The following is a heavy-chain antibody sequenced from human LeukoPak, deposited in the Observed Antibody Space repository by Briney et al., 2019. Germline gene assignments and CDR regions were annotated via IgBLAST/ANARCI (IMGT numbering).Heavy chain of an antibody. CDR2: ISSRSSYI. D-gene: IGHD2-15*01. CDR1: GFTFNSYS. Sequence: GGSLRLSCAASGFTFNSYSMNWVRQAPGKGLEWVSSISSRSSYIYYADSVKGRFTISRDNAKNSLSLQMNSLRAEDMAIYYCARVGSEDDYVYYGMDVWGQGTTVTVSS. V-gene: IGHV3-21*01. J-gene: IGHJ6*02. CDR3: ARVGSEDDYVYYGMDV.